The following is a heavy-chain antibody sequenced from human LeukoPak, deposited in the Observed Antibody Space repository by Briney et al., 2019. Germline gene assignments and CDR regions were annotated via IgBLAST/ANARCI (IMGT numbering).Heavy chain of an antibody. D-gene: IGHD2-2*01. V-gene: IGHV1-2*02. CDR3: ARIRYCGGISCYYIDY. Sequence: ASVKVSCKASGYSFTGYQMHWVRQAPGQGLEWMGWINPNNGDTNYAQKFQGRVAMTRDTSISTAYMELSSLRSDDTAVYYCARIRYCGGISCYYIDYWGQGTLVTVSA. CDR2: INPNNGDT. CDR1: GYSFTGYQ. J-gene: IGHJ4*02.